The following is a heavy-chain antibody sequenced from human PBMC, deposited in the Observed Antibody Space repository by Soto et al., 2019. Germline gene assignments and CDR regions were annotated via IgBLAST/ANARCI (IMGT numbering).Heavy chain of an antibody. CDR2: IIPIFGTA. CDR1: GGTFSSYA. D-gene: IGHD2-15*01. CDR3: ARGDCSGGSCYSGTSLGHYYYGMDV. J-gene: IGHJ6*02. Sequence: QVQLVQSGAEVKKPGSSVKVSCKASGGTFSSYAISWVRQAPGQGLEWMGGIIPIFGTANYAQKFQGRVTITADESTSTAYMELSSLRSEDTAVYYCARGDCSGGSCYSGTSLGHYYYGMDVWGQGTTVTVSS. V-gene: IGHV1-69*01.